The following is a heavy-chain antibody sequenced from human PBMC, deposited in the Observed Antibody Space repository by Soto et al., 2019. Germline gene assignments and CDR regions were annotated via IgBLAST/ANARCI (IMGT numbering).Heavy chain of an antibody. V-gene: IGHV1-69*01. CDR3: PRPYGYTFGGSVDV. CDR2: IIPAFGTT. CDR1: GGTFNSYG. Sequence: QVQLVQSGPEVKKPGSSVKVSCKASGGTFNSYGITWVRQAPGQGLEWLGGIIPAFGTTSYAQNFQDRLTITADGAATIDHRGLRCLTSDEKAMDYWPRPYGYTFGGSVDVWGQGTRVNVSS. J-gene: IGHJ4*02. D-gene: IGHD5-18*01.